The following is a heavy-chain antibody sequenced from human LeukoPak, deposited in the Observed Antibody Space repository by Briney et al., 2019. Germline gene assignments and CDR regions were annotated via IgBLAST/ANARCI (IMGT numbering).Heavy chain of an antibody. CDR1: GGSISSGSYY. CDR2: IYTSGST. Sequence: PSQTLSLTCTVSGGSISSGSYYWSWIRQPAGKGLEWIGRIYTSGSTNYNPSLKSRVTISVDTSKNQSSLKLSSVTAADTAVYYCARGPPPDFDCWGQGTLVTVSS. J-gene: IGHJ4*02. V-gene: IGHV4-61*02. CDR3: ARGPPPDFDC.